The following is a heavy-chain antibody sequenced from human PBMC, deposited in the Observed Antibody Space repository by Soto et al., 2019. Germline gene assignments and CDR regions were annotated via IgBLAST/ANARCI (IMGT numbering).Heavy chain of an antibody. V-gene: IGHV4-59*01. CDR3: ARDKEYSYGYPLGF. CDR1: GGSINCYY. Sequence: SETLSLTCTVSGGSINCYYWSWIRQSPGKGLEWIGYIYYNGSTKYNPSLKSRVTISVDTSKNQFSLKLSSVTAADTAVYYCARDKEYSYGYPLGFWGRGTLVTVSS. D-gene: IGHD5-18*01. CDR2: IYYNGST. J-gene: IGHJ4*02.